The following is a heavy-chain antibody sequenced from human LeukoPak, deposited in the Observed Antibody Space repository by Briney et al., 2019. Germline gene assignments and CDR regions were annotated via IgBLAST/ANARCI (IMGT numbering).Heavy chain of an antibody. CDR3: ASKIRSITIFGVVINYYMDV. D-gene: IGHD3-3*01. V-gene: IGHV3-23*01. J-gene: IGHJ6*03. CDR1: GFTFSSYA. Sequence: GGSLRLSCAASGFTFSSYAMSWVRQAPGKGLEWVSAISGSGGSTYYADSVKGRFTISRDNSKNTLYLQMNSLRAEDTAVYYCASKIRSITIFGVVINYYMDVWGKGTTVTVSS. CDR2: ISGSGGST.